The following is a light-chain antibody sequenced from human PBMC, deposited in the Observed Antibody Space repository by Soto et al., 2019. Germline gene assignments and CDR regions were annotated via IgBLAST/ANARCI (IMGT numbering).Light chain of an antibody. CDR2: GAS. CDR1: QSVSSTF. V-gene: IGKV3-20*01. J-gene: IGKJ2*01. CDR3: QQYGSSPPMYT. Sequence: EIVLTQSPGTLSLSPGERATLSCRASQSVSSTFLAWYQHKPGQAPKLLIYGASSRATGIPGRFSGSGSGTDFTLTISRLGPEDFAVYYCQQYGSSPPMYTFGQGTKLEIK.